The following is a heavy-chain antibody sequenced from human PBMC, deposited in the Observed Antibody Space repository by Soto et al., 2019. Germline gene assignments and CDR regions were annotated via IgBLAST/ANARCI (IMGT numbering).Heavy chain of an antibody. V-gene: IGHV3-9*01. CDR2: ISWNSGSI. Sequence: GGSLRLSCAASGFTFDDYAMHWVRQAPGKGLEWVSGISWNSGSIGYADSVKGRFTISRDNAKNSLYLQMNSLRAEDTALYYCAKEIIAAAGISGWFDPWGQGTLVTVSS. CDR3: AKEIIAAAGISGWFDP. J-gene: IGHJ5*02. D-gene: IGHD6-13*01. CDR1: GFTFDDYA.